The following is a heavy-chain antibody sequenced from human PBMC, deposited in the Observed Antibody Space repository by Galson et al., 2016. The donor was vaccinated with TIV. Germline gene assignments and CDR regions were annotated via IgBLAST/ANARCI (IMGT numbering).Heavy chain of an antibody. V-gene: IGHV3-30*04. J-gene: IGHJ4*02. CDR1: EFTFSSYA. CDR3: TKGLGTRSGGTKVAY. D-gene: IGHD3-16*01. CDR2: ISDDGRNK. Sequence: SLRLSCAASEFTFSSYAMCWVRQAPGKGLEWVATISDDGRNKYYADSVKGRFTISRDNSKNTLSLQMNSLRPEDTALYYCTKGLGTRSGGTKVAYWGQGTLVNVS.